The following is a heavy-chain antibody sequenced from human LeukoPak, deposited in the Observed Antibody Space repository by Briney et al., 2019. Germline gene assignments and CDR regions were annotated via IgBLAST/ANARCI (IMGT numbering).Heavy chain of an antibody. CDR3: AKGSLGLVVIARPFDY. CDR1: GGTFSSYA. D-gene: IGHD2-21*01. Sequence: GASVKVSCKASGGTFSSYAISWVRQAPGQGLEWMGWISAYNGNTNYAQKLQGRVTMTTDTSTSTAYMELRSLRSDDTAVYYCAKGSLGLVVIARPFDYWGQGIVVTVSS. J-gene: IGHJ4*02. CDR2: ISAYNGNT. V-gene: IGHV1-18*01.